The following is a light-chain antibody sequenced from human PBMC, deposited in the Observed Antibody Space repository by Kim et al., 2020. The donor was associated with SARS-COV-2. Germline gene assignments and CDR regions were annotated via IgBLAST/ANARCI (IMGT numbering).Light chain of an antibody. V-gene: IGLV3-21*04. CDR1: NIGSKS. CDR3: QVWDSSSDHPV. Sequence: SYELTQPPSVSVAPGKTARITCGGNNIGSKSVHWYQQKPCQAPVLVIYYDSYRPSGIPERFSGANSGNTATLTISRVEAGDEADYYYQVWDSSSDHPVFGGGTQLTAL. J-gene: IGLJ3*02. CDR2: YDS.